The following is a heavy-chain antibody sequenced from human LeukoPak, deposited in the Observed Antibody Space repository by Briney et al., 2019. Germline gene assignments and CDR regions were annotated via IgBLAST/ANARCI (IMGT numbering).Heavy chain of an antibody. D-gene: IGHD3-3*01. J-gene: IGHJ4*02. CDR1: GGSISSSSYY. CDR3: ARDRGFLVPYYFDY. V-gene: IGHV4-39*07. Sequence: SETLSLTCTVSGGSISSSSYYWGWIRQPPGKGLEWIGSIYYSGSTYYNPSLKSRVTISVDTSKNQFSLKLSSVTAADTAVYYCARDRGFLVPYYFDYWGQGTLVTVSS. CDR2: IYYSGST.